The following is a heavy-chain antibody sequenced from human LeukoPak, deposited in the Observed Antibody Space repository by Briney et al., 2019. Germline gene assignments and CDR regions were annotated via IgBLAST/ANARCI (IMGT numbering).Heavy chain of an antibody. J-gene: IGHJ6*02. D-gene: IGHD3-10*01. Sequence: PSETLSLTCIVSGGSTSRSSYYWGWLRQPPGKGLEWIGSISDSGSTYYSPSLKSRVTISVDTSKNQFSLKLRFVTAADTAVYYCARQDIWFGELVVWGQGTTVTVSS. V-gene: IGHV4-39*01. CDR3: ARQDIWFGELVV. CDR2: ISDSGST. CDR1: GGSTSRSSYY.